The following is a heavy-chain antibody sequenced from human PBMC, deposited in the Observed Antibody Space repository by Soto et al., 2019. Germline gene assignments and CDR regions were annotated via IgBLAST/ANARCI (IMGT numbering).Heavy chain of an antibody. CDR3: ARQTTGQYYYYYGMDV. Sequence: ASVKVSCKASGYTFTSYAMHWVRQAPGQRLEWMGWINAGNGNTKYSQRFQGRVTITRDTSASTAYMELSSLRSEDTAVYYCARQTTGQYYYYYGMDVWGQGTTVTVSS. CDR1: GYTFTSYA. D-gene: IGHD4-17*01. CDR2: INAGNGNT. V-gene: IGHV1-3*01. J-gene: IGHJ6*01.